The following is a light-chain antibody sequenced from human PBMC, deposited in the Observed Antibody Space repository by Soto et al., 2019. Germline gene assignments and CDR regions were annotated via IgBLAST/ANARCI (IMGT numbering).Light chain of an antibody. CDR2: DVN. J-gene: IGLJ1*01. CDR3: SSYAISSAYV. V-gene: IGLV2-14*01. Sequence: QSALTQPASVSGSPGQSITISCTGTSSDIGAYNYVSWYQQHPGKAPKLLIYDVNYRPSGVSNRLSGSKSGNTACLTISGLQAEDEAYYYCSSYAISSAYVFGTGTKLTVL. CDR1: SSDIGAYNY.